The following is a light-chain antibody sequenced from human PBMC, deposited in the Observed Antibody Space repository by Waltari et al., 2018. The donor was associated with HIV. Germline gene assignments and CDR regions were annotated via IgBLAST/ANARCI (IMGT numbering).Light chain of an antibody. V-gene: IGLV1-44*01. Sequence: QSVLTQPPSASGTPGQRVTISCSGSSSNIGSNTVNWYQQLPGTAPKLLIYSNNRRPSGCPDRFSCPKSGTSASLAISGLQSEDEADYYCAAWDDSLNGWVFGGGTKLTVL. CDR3: AAWDDSLNGWV. J-gene: IGLJ3*02. CDR2: SNN. CDR1: SSNIGSNT.